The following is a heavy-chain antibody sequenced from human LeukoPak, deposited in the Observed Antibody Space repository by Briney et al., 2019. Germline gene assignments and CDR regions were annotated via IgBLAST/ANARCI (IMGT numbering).Heavy chain of an antibody. Sequence: GGSLRLSCAASGFTVSNNYMSWVRQAPGKGLEWVSIIYSGGNTYYADSAKGRFTISRDNSQNTVYLQMNSMRAEDTAVYYCASALAAASHTSFDHWGQGTLVTVSS. J-gene: IGHJ4*02. CDR1: GFTVSNNY. CDR2: IYSGGNT. CDR3: ASALAAASHTSFDH. V-gene: IGHV3-66*01. D-gene: IGHD6-13*01.